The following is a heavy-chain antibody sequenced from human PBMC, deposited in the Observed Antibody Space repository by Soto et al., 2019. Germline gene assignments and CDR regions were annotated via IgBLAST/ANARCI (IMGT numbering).Heavy chain of an antibody. CDR2: IYRSGST. D-gene: IGHD4-17*01. Sequence: QVQLLGSGPGLVKPSGTLSLTCAVSGGSIGSSNWWSWVRQPPGKGLEWIGEIYRSGSTNYNPSPTSRVTVSVDKSKNHFSLKLSSVTAADTAVYYCARPFGDDTPWYSDLWGRGTLVTVSS. CDR3: ARPFGDDTPWYSDL. CDR1: GGSIGSSNW. V-gene: IGHV4-4*02. J-gene: IGHJ2*01.